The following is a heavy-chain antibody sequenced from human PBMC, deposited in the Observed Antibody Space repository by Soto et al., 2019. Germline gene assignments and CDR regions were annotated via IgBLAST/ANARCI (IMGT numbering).Heavy chain of an antibody. CDR1: GGSISSSNW. D-gene: IGHD3-3*01. CDR3: ARETIVVVPAAQNSYDFWSGYYSP. J-gene: IGHJ5*02. V-gene: IGHV4-4*02. Sequence: QVQLQESGPGLVKPSGTLSLTCAVSGGSISSSNWWSWVRQPPGKVLDWIGEIYHSGSTNYNPSLKRRVTISVDKSKNQFSLKLSSVTAADTAVYYCARETIVVVPAAQNSYDFWSGYYSPWGQGTLVTVSS. CDR2: IYHSGST.